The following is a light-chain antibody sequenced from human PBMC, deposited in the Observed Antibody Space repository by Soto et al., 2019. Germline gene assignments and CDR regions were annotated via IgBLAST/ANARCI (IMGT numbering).Light chain of an antibody. CDR1: QDISNY. CDR3: QQYDKLPWT. V-gene: IGKV1-33*01. Sequence: DIQMTQSPSSLSASVGDRVTITCQASQDISNYLNWYQQKPGKAPKLLIYDASNLETGVPSRFSGSESGTDFTFTISSLQAKDIATYYCQQYDKLPWTFGQGTRVEIK. CDR2: DAS. J-gene: IGKJ1*01.